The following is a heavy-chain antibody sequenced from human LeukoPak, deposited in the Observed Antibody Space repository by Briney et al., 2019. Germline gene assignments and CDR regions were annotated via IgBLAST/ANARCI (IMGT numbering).Heavy chain of an antibody. J-gene: IGHJ6*03. V-gene: IGHV1-69*13. CDR2: IIPIFGTA. D-gene: IGHD3-3*01. CDR3: ARDHSNDFWSGSGPLYYMDV. Sequence: ASVKVSCKASGGTFSSYAISWVRQAPGQGLEWMGGIIPIFGTANYAQKFQGRVTITADESTSTAYMELSSLRSEDTVVYYCARDHSNDFWSGSGPLYYMDVWGKGTTVTVSS. CDR1: GGTFSSYA.